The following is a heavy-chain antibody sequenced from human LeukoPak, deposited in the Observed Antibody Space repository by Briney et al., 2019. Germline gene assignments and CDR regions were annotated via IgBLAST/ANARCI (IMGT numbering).Heavy chain of an antibody. V-gene: IGHV3-30*03. CDR3: AREYYDSSGYQMYFDY. J-gene: IGHJ4*02. CDR2: ISYDGSNK. D-gene: IGHD3-22*01. CDR1: GFTFSSYS. Sequence: GGSLRLSCAASGFTFSSYSMNWVRQAPGKGLEWVAVISYDGSNKYYADSVKGRFTISRDNSKNTLYLQMNSLRAEDTAVYYCAREYYDSSGYQMYFDYWGQGTLVTVSS.